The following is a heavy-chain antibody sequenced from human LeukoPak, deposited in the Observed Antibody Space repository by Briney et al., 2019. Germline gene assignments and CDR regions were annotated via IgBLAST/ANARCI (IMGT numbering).Heavy chain of an antibody. J-gene: IGHJ4*02. Sequence: PGRSLRLSCAASGFTFDDYAMHWVRHAPGKGLEWVSGISWNSGSIGYADSVKGRFTISRDNAKNSLYLQMNSLRAEDTALYYCAKGGYYYDSSGYPYYFDYWGQGTLVTVSS. CDR3: AKGGYYYDSSGYPYYFDY. CDR1: GFTFDDYA. D-gene: IGHD3-22*01. CDR2: ISWNSGSI. V-gene: IGHV3-9*01.